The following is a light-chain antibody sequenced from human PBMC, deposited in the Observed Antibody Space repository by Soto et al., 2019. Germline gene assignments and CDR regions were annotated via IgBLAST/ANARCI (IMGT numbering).Light chain of an antibody. V-gene: IGKV1-17*01. CDR2: DAS. CDR3: QQDNRYSL. CDR1: EGIRND. J-gene: IGKJ1*01. Sequence: DIQMTQSPSSLSPSVGGRVTITCRASEGIRNDLGWYQQKPGKAPKRLIYDASSLESGVPSRFRGSGSGTEFTLTISSLQTEDFATYYWQQDNRYSLFGQGTKVDIK.